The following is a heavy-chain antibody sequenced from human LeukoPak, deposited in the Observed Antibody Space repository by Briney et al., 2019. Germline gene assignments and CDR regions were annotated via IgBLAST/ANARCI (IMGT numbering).Heavy chain of an antibody. V-gene: IGHV4-59*01. CDR3: ARDPTTVTKGLDI. Sequence: SETLSLTCTVSGGSISSYYWSWIRQPPGKGLEWIGYISYIGSTNYNPSLKSRVTISVDTSKNQFSLKLSSVTAADTAVYYCARDPTTVTKGLDIWGQGTMVTVSS. CDR1: GGSISSYY. CDR2: ISYIGST. D-gene: IGHD4-17*01. J-gene: IGHJ3*02.